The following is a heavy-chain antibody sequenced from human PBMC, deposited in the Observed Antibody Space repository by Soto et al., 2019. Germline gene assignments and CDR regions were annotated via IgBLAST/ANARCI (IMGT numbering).Heavy chain of an antibody. CDR1: GYNFNSYG. J-gene: IGHJ4*02. CDR3: ARSFSGHFDY. CDR2: ISVYNGNA. D-gene: IGHD3-10*01. Sequence: QVQLVQSGAEVKKLGASVKVSCKASGYNFNSYGITWVRQAPGQGLEWMGWISVYNGNAKYAQNLQGRVTMTADTSTNTAYLELRSLTSDDTAVYYCARSFSGHFDYWGQGTLVTVSS. V-gene: IGHV1-18*01.